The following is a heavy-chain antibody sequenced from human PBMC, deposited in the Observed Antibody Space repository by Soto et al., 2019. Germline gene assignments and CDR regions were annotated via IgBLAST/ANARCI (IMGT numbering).Heavy chain of an antibody. V-gene: IGHV3-23*01. Sequence: EVQLWESGGGLVHPGGSLRLSCAVSGFTFSSHVMSWVRQAPGRGLEWVSAISGTGGTYYADSVKGRFTISRDNSKNALYLQMNNLRDEDTAVYYCAKDRRGAYCSGGICYSPDYWGQGTLVIVSS. D-gene: IGHD2-15*01. J-gene: IGHJ4*02. CDR2: ISGTGGT. CDR3: AKDRRGAYCSGGICYSPDY. CDR1: GFTFSSHV.